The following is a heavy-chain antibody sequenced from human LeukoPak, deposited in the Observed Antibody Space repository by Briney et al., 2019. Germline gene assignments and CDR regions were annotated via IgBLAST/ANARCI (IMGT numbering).Heavy chain of an antibody. CDR3: AKYSSSSGLGYYYYYMDV. V-gene: IGHV3-48*01. CDR2: ISSSSSTI. CDR1: GFTFRDYW. D-gene: IGHD6-6*01. Sequence: HAGGSLRLSCATSGFTFRDYWMSWVRQVPGKGLEWVSYISSSSSTIYYADSVKGRFTISRDNAKNSLYLQMNSLRAEDTAVYYCAKYSSSSGLGYYYYYMDVWGKGTTVTVSS. J-gene: IGHJ6*03.